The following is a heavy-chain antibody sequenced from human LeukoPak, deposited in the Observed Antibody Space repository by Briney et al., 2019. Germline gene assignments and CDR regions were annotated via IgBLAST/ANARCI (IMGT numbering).Heavy chain of an antibody. J-gene: IGHJ4*02. D-gene: IGHD4-23*01. CDR2: IIPIFGTA. CDR1: GGTFSSYA. V-gene: IGHV1-69*13. Sequence: ASVKVSCKASGGTFSSYAISWVRQAPGQGLEWMGGIIPIFGTANYAQKFQGRVTITADESTSTDYMELSSLRSEDTAVYYCARRGPYGGKVFDYWGQGTLVTVSS. CDR3: ARRGPYGGKVFDY.